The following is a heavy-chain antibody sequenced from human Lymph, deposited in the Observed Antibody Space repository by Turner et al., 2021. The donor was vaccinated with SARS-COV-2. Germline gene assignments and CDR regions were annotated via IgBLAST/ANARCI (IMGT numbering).Heavy chain of an antibody. V-gene: IGHV1-18*01. J-gene: IGHJ6*02. CDR2: IRTYNVKT. D-gene: IGHD6-19*01. CDR1: GYTFTSYG. Sequence: QVQLVQSGTEVKQPGASVKVSCKASGYTFTSYGISWLRQAPGQGHGWVGWIRTYNVKTNNAQKLQGRVTMTTDTSSSTAYMEQRSLGTDDTTVYYCGVAGMNYDLLWKTYCYYGMDVWGQGTTVTVSS. CDR3: GVAGMNYDLLWKTYCYYGMDV.